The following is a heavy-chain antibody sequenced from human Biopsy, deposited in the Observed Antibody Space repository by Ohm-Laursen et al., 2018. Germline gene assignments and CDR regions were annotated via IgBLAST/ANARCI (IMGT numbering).Heavy chain of an antibody. J-gene: IGHJ6*02. CDR3: ARAGVGSDGTDSYYYGMDV. CDR1: GNTFATYH. V-gene: IGHV1-46*01. CDR2: ISPSGGTT. D-gene: IGHD5-24*01. Sequence: VSSVKVSCKASGNTFATYHIHWVRQAPGQGLEWMGVISPSGGTTSFSQKFQGRITMTRDTSTGTVYMDLNSLGSEDTAVYYCARAGVGSDGTDSYYYGMDVWGPGTTVTVSS.